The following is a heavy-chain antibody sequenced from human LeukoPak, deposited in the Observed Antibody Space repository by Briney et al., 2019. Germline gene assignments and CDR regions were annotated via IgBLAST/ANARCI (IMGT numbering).Heavy chain of an antibody. D-gene: IGHD2-2*01. CDR1: GYTFTSYG. CDR3: ARGDVVVSAAVRFDP. V-gene: IGHV1-18*01. Sequence: ASVKVSCKASGYTFTSYGITWVRQAPGQGLEWMRWISAHNGKTNYAQKFQGRVTMTTDTPTSTAYMELRSLRSDDTAVYYCARGDVVVSAAVRFDPWGQGTLVTVSS. CDR2: ISAHNGKT. J-gene: IGHJ5*02.